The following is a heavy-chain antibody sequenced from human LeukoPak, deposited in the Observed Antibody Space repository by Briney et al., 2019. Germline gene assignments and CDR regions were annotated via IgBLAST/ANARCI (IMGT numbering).Heavy chain of an antibody. V-gene: IGHV3-43*01. CDR3: AKDPREAYGFDY. CDR1: GFTFDDYT. J-gene: IGHJ4*02. CDR2: ISWDGGST. Sequence: PGGSLRLSCAASGFTFDDYTMHWVRQAPGKGLEWVSLISWDGGSTYYADSVKGRFTISRDNSKNSLNLQMNSLRTEDTALYYCAKDPREAYGFDYWGQGTLVTVSS. D-gene: IGHD1-26*01.